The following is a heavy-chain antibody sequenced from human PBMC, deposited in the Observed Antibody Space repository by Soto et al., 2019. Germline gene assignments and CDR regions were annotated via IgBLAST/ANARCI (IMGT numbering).Heavy chain of an antibody. J-gene: IGHJ4*02. CDR1: GFTFSSHA. CDR2: ISNDGSNK. V-gene: IGHV3-30*18. D-gene: IGHD6-6*01. Sequence: QVQLVESGGGVVQPGRSLRLSCAASGFTFSSHAMHWVRQAPGKGLEWVAFISNDGSNKYYADSVKGRFTISRDNSKNTLSLHMTSLRAEDTAIYYCAKVQGLIAARPLDYWGQGTLVTVSS. CDR3: AKVQGLIAARPLDY.